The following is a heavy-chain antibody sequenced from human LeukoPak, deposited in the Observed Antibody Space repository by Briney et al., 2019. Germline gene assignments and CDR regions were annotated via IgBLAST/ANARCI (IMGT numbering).Heavy chain of an antibody. CDR2: ISSSSSCI. CDR3: AKGSGASGSSDYYYYMNV. CDR1: GFTFSSYS. J-gene: IGHJ6*03. V-gene: IGHV3-21*04. D-gene: IGHD3-10*01. Sequence: PGGSLRLSCAASGFTFSSYSMNWVRQAPGKGLEWVSSISSSSSCIYYADSVKGRFTISRDNAKNSLYLQMNSLRAEDTALYYCAKGSGASGSSDYYYYMNVWGKGTTVTISS.